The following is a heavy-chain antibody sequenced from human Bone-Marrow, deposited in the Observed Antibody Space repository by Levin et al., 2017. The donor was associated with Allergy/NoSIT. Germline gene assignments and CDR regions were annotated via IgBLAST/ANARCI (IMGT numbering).Heavy chain of an antibody. D-gene: IGHD3-3*01. V-gene: IGHV5-51*01. CDR3: ARLRPDDYDYWSGYYGTSLFDY. CDR1: GYNFYTFW. Sequence: GESLKISCKVSGYNFYTFWIGWVRQKPGKGLEWMGIIYPSDSDSRYNPSFQGHVTFSVDKATSTAYLRWNSLTTSDSAMYFCARLRPDDYDYWSGYYGTSLFDYWGQGTQVPVSS. J-gene: IGHJ4*02. CDR2: IYPSDSDS.